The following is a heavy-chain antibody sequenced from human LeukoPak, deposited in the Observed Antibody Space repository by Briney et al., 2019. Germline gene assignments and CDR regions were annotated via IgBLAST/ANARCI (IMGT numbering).Heavy chain of an antibody. CDR1: GFTFSSYW. CDR2: IKKDGSEK. J-gene: IGHJ3*02. CDR3: ARDRWTCSGGSCYSGAFDI. D-gene: IGHD2-15*01. Sequence: PGGSLRLSCAASGFTFSSYWMSWVRQAPGKGLEWVANIKKDGSEKYYVDSVKGRFTISRDNAKNSLYLQMNSLRAEDTAVYYCARDRWTCSGGSCYSGAFDIWGQGTMVTVSS. V-gene: IGHV3-7*01.